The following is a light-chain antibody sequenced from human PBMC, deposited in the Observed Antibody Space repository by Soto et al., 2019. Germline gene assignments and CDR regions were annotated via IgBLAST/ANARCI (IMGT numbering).Light chain of an antibody. CDR2: EVS. J-gene: IGLJ2*01. CDR1: SSDVGAFNY. V-gene: IGLV2-8*01. CDR3: SSYAGSNKVL. Sequence: QSALTQPASVSGSPGQSITISCTGASSDVGAFNYVSWYQQHPGKAPKLLIYEVSKRPSGVPDRFSGSKSGNTASLTVSGLQAEDEADYYCSSYAGSNKVLFGGGTKVTVL.